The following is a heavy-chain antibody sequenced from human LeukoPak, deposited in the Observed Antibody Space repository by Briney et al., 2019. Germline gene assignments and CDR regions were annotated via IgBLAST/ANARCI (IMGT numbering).Heavy chain of an antibody. J-gene: IGHJ5*02. D-gene: IGHD2-15*01. CDR2: INHSGST. CDR1: GASFSGYY. Sequence: SETLSLTCAVYGASFSGYYWSWIRQPPGKGLEWIGEINHSGSTNYNPSLKSRVTISVDTSKNQFSLKLSSVTAADTAVYYCARGVGISGGSNNWFDPWGQGTLVTVSS. V-gene: IGHV4-34*01. CDR3: ARGVGISGGSNNWFDP.